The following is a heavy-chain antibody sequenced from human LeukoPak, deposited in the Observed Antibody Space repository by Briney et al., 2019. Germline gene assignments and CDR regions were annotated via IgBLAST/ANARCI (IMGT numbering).Heavy chain of an antibody. D-gene: IGHD5-18*01. CDR3: AKDVTWVQLCLDY. CDR2: ISGSGGST. CDR1: GFTFSSYA. J-gene: IGHJ4*02. V-gene: IGHV3-23*01. Sequence: PGGSLRLSCAASGFTFSSYAMSWVRQAPGKGLEWVSGISGSGGSTYYADSVKGRFTVSRDNSKNTLYLQMNRLRAEDRAVYYCAKDVTWVQLCLDYWGQGTLVTVSS.